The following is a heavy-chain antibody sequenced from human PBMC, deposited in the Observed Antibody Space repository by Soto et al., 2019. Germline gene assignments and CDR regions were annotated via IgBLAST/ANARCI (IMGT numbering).Heavy chain of an antibody. CDR2: INHSGST. Sequence: SETLSLTCAVYGGSFSGYYWSWIRQPPGKGLEWIGEINHSGSTDYNPSLKSRVTISVDTSKNQFSLNLSSVTAADTAVYYCASQTGSDPQYSWFDPWGQGTLVT. CDR3: ASQTGSDPQYSWFDP. D-gene: IGHD3-10*01. J-gene: IGHJ5*02. V-gene: IGHV4-34*01. CDR1: GGSFSGYY.